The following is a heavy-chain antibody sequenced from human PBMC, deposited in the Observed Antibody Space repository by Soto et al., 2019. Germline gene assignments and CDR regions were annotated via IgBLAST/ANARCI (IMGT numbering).Heavy chain of an antibody. D-gene: IGHD5-12*01. Sequence: SETLSLTCTVSGGSSISRGYCWSWIRQHPGEGMVWIGYIYYSGSTYYNPALKSRVAISLDTSKNQLSLKLSSVTAADTAIYYCARNRDGYNQYYFDYWGQGTLVTVSS. CDR1: GGSSISRGYC. V-gene: IGHV4-31*03. CDR3: ARNRDGYNQYYFDY. J-gene: IGHJ4*02. CDR2: IYYSGST.